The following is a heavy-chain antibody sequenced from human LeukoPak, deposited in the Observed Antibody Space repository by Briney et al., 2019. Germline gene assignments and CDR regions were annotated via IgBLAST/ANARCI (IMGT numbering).Heavy chain of an antibody. Sequence: GGSLRLSCAASGFTFNNYAMQWVRQAPGKGLEYVSAISSNGGSTYYANSVKGRFTISRDNSKNTLYLQMGSLRADDLAVYYCARARDYDILTGYSFYDYWGQGTLVTVSS. V-gene: IGHV3-64*01. CDR1: GFTFNNYA. D-gene: IGHD3-9*01. CDR2: ISSNGGST. J-gene: IGHJ4*02. CDR3: ARARDYDILTGYSFYDY.